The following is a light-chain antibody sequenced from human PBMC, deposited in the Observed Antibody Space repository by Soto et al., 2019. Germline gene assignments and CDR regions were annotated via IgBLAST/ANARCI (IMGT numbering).Light chain of an antibody. V-gene: IGKV1-39*01. J-gene: IGKJ4*01. Sequence: DIQMTQSPSSLSASVGDRVTITCRSSQSISSYLNWYQQKPGKAPKVLIYAASSWQSGVPSRFSGIGSGTDVTRSISSLQHEDFGTYYCQPGYRGPLASVGGTQVEIK. CDR1: QSISSY. CDR2: AAS. CDR3: QPGYRGPLA.